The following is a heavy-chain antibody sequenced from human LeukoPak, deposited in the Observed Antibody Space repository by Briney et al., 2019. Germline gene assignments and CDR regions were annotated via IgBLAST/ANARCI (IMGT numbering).Heavy chain of an antibody. V-gene: IGHV1-58*01. D-gene: IGHD6-13*01. CDR3: AAPYTSSWCDL. Sequence: GASVKVSCMASGFTFTSRSAVQWVRQARGQRLEWIGWIVVDSDNTNYAENFQERVTITRDMSASTSYMELSSLRSEDTAVYFCAAPYTSSWCDLWGQGTLVTVSS. CDR1: GFTFTSRSA. CDR2: IVVDSDNT. J-gene: IGHJ5*02.